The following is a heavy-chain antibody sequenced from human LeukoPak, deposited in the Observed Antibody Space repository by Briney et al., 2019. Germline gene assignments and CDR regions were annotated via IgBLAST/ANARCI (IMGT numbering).Heavy chain of an antibody. Sequence: GGSLRLSCAASGFTFTSYWMHWVRQAPGKGLVWVSLINTDGSSTNYADSVKGRFTISRDNANNTLYLQMNSLRAEDTAVYYCARAQNSWGQGTLVTVSS. CDR3: ARAQNS. J-gene: IGHJ4*02. CDR1: GFTFTSYW. CDR2: INTDGSST. V-gene: IGHV3-74*01.